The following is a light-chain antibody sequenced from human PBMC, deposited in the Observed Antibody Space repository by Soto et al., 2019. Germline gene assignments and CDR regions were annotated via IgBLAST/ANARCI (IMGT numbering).Light chain of an antibody. CDR1: QYIGSA. Sequence: EVVLTQSPATLSVSPGDRATLSCRASQYIGSAVAWYHQRSGQAPRLLIFDASIRVPTTPARFSGSVSGTEVTLTISSRESEDFAVYFCQQYGDRPRTFGQGTKVEIK. CDR2: DAS. CDR3: QQYGDRPRT. V-gene: IGKV3-15*01. J-gene: IGKJ1*01.